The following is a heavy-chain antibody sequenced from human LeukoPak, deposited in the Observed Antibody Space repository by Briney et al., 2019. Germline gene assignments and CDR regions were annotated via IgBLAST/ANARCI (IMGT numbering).Heavy chain of an antibody. J-gene: IGHJ6*03. CDR3: ARGSNYYGSGSAYYYYMDV. CDR2: IHASENT. CDR1: GGSINNFY. D-gene: IGHD3-10*01. Sequence: SETLSLTCTFSGGSINNFYWSWIRQPAGKGLEWIGRIHASENTNYNPSLKSRVTMSVDTSKNQFSLKLSSVTAADTAVYYCARGSNYYGSGSAYYYYMDVWGEGTTVTVSS. V-gene: IGHV4-4*07.